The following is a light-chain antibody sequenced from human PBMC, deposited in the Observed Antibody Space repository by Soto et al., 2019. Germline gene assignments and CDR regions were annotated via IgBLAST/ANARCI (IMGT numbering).Light chain of an antibody. J-gene: IGKJ5*01. V-gene: IGKV3-11*01. CDR1: QSVSSY. Sequence: EIVLTQSPATLSLSPGERATLSCRASQSVSSYLAWYQQKPGQAPRLLIYDASNRATGIPARFSGSGSGTDFTLTISSREPEDFEVYYCQQRSNWPPITFGQGTRLEIK. CDR2: DAS. CDR3: QQRSNWPPIT.